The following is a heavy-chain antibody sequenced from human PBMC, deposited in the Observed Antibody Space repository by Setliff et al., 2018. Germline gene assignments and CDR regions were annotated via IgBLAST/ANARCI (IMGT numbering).Heavy chain of an antibody. CDR3: ARDPVALDY. D-gene: IGHD6-19*01. Sequence: PGGSLRLSCAASGFTFSNYWIHWVRQVPGRGLVWVSRINSDGSTTNYADSVKGRFTTSRENAKNTLYLQLSNLRAEDTAVYYCARDPVALDYWGQGTLVTVSS. CDR2: INSDGSTT. V-gene: IGHV3-74*01. CDR1: GFTFSNYW. J-gene: IGHJ4*02.